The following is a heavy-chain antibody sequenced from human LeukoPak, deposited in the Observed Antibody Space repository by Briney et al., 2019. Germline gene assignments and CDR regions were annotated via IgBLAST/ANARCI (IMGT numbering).Heavy chain of an antibody. CDR3: ARRLGTTGTFWFDP. J-gene: IGHJ5*02. D-gene: IGHD1-1*01. Sequence: GASVKVSCKASGYTFTSYGISWVRQAPGQGLEWMGWISAYNGNTNYAQKLQGRVTMTTDTSTSTAYMELRSLRSDDTAVYYCARRLGTTGTFWFDPWGQGTLVTVSS. CDR1: GYTFTSYG. V-gene: IGHV1-18*01. CDR2: ISAYNGNT.